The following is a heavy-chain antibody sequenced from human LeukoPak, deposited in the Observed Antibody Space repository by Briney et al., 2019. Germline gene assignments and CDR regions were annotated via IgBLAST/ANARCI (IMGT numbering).Heavy chain of an antibody. D-gene: IGHD5-24*01. CDR2: IYYSGST. V-gene: IGHV4-39*02. CDR1: GGSISTSNYY. J-gene: IGHJ4*02. CDR3: ARDGYNYRVVFFGGGFDY. Sequence: SETLSLTCTVSGGSISTSNYYWGWIRQPPGKGLEWIGSIYYSGSTYYNPSLKSRVTISVDTSKNQFSLKLSSVTAADTAVYYCARDGYNYRVVFFGGGFDYWGQGTLVTVSS.